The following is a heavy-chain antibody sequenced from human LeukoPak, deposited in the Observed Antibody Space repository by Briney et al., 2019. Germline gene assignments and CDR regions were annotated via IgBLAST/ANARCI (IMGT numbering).Heavy chain of an antibody. J-gene: IGHJ4*02. CDR1: GGSISSGSYY. Sequence: SETLSLTCTVSGGSISSGSYYWSWLRHPAGKGLEWIGRIYTSGSTNYNPSLKSRVTISVDTSKNQFSLKLSSVAAADTAVYYCARGPGIGVAGLDFWGQGNLVTVSS. V-gene: IGHV4-61*02. D-gene: IGHD6-19*01. CDR2: IYTSGST. CDR3: ARGPGIGVAGLDF.